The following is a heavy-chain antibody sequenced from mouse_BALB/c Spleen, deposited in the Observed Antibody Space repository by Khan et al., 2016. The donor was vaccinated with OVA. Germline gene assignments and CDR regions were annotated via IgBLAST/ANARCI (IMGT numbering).Heavy chain of an antibody. V-gene: IGHV2-6-4*01. D-gene: IGHD1-1*02. CDR2: IWGDGST. CDR3: GRNHCGGGYWDFDV. CDR1: GFSLSRYS. Sequence: QVQLKESGPGLVAPSQSLSITCTVAGFSLSRYSVHWVRQPPGKGLEWLGMIWGDGSTDYNSALKSRLSISKDNSKSQVFLKMNSLQNDDTAMYYCGRNHCGGGYWDFDVWGAGTTVTVSS. J-gene: IGHJ1*01.